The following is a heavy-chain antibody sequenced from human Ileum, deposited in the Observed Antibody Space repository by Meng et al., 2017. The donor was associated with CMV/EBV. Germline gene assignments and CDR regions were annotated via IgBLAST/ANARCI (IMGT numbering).Heavy chain of an antibody. V-gene: IGHV4-39*07. CDR2: IAYSGGT. D-gene: IGHD2-15*01. J-gene: IGHJ4*02. CDR1: GDSFSSSSHY. Sequence: CTVSGDSFSSSSHYWGWIRQTPGRGLEWIGSIAYSGGTHYNPPLKSRVTVSIDTSKNQFSLRLTSVTAADTALYYCVRGANGGLVAEYWGQGTLVTVSS. CDR3: VRGANGGLVAEY.